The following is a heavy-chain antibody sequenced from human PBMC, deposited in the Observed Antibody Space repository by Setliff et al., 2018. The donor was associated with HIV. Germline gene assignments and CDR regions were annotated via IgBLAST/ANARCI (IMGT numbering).Heavy chain of an antibody. J-gene: IGHJ6*03. Sequence: SETLSLTCTVSGGSISSGGYYWSWIRQHPGKGLEWIGYIYYSGRTYYNPSLKSRVTISVDPSEIQFSLKLSSVTAADTAVYYCARYCGGDCYPSAYYMDVWGKGTTVTVSS. CDR1: GGSISSGGYY. V-gene: IGHV4-31*03. D-gene: IGHD2-21*01. CDR3: ARYCGGDCYPSAYYMDV. CDR2: IYYSGRT.